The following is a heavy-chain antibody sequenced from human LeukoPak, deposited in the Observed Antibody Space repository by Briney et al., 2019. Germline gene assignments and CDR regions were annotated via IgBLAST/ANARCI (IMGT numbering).Heavy chain of an antibody. V-gene: IGHV3-11*01. CDR3: ARAVIFGVSYAFDI. CDR2: IKSSGSPI. D-gene: IGHD3-3*01. CDR1: GFTFSDYC. J-gene: IGHJ3*02. Sequence: PGGSLRLSCAASGFTFSDYCMAWIRQAPGKGLEWVSYIKSSGSPIYYADSVKGRFTISRDNAKNSLYLQMNSLRAEDTAVYYCARAVIFGVSYAFDIWGQGTMVTVSS.